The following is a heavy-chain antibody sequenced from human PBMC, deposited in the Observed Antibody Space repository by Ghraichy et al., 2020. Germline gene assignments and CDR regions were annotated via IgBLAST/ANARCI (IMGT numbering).Heavy chain of an antibody. J-gene: IGHJ4*02. CDR3: ARTAGDGYNFDFDY. CDR1: GGSISSYY. CDR2: IYYSGST. Sequence: SETLSLTCTVSGGSISSYYWSWIRQPPGKGLEWIGYIYYSGSTNYNPSLKSRVTISVDTSKNQFSLKLSSVTAADTAVYYCARTAGDGYNFDFDYWGQGTLVTVSS. D-gene: IGHD5-24*01. V-gene: IGHV4-59*01.